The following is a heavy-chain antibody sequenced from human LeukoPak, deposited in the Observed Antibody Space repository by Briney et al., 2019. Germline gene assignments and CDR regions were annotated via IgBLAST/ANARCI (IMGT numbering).Heavy chain of an antibody. CDR3: ARGLTVTINWFDP. D-gene: IGHD4-17*01. J-gene: IGHJ5*02. CDR1: GGSINSSYYY. CDR2: IYYSGST. Sequence: SETLSLTCTVSGGSINSSYYYWGWIRQPPGKGLEWIGSIYYSGSTYYNPSLKSRVTISVDTSKNQFSLKLSSVTAADTAVYYCARGLTVTINWFDPWGQGTLVTVSS. V-gene: IGHV4-39*07.